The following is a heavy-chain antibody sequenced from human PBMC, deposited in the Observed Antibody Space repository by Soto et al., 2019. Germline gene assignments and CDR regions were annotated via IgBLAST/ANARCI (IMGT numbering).Heavy chain of an antibody. Sequence: SETMSLTCSVSGGSISGSYWSWIRQSPGKGLEWIGYVYYTGSTNYSPSLRSRVSISVDTSKNEFSLRLSSVTAADTAVYFCARSVAVPGAHIDYWGQGTQVTVSS. D-gene: IGHD6-19*01. CDR2: VYYTGST. V-gene: IGHV4-59*01. CDR3: ARSVAVPGAHIDY. J-gene: IGHJ4*02. CDR1: GGSISGSY.